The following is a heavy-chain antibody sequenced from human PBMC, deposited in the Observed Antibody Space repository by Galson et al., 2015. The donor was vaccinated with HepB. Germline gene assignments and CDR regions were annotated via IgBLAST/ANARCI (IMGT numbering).Heavy chain of an antibody. D-gene: IGHD6-13*01. Sequence: SLRLSCAASGFTFSGSAMHWVRQASGKGLEWVGRIRSKANSYATAYAASVKGRLTISRDDSKNTAYLQMNSLKTEDTAVYYCTRRGQLASYYYYGMDVWGQGTTVTVSS. CDR2: IRSKANSYAT. J-gene: IGHJ6*02. CDR3: TRRGQLASYYYYGMDV. V-gene: IGHV3-73*01. CDR1: GFTFSGSA.